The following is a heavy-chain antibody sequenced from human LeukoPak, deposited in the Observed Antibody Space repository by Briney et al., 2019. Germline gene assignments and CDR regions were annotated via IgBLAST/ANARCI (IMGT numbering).Heavy chain of an antibody. CDR2: IYTSGST. Sequence: SETLSLTCTVSGGSISSGSYYWSWIRQPAGKGLEWIGRIYTSGSTNYNPSLKSRVTISVDTSKNPFSPKLSSVTAADTAVYYCAREPHVVVTANYYMDVWGKGTTVTVSS. CDR3: AREPHVVVTANYYMDV. V-gene: IGHV4-61*02. CDR1: GGSISSGSYY. J-gene: IGHJ6*03. D-gene: IGHD2-21*02.